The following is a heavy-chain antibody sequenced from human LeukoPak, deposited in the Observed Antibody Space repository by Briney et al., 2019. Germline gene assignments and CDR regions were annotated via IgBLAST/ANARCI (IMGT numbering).Heavy chain of an antibody. V-gene: IGHV3-74*01. CDR1: GFTFSSYW. Sequence: GGSLRLSCAASGFTFSSYWMHWVRQAPGKGLVWVSRINSDGSSTSYADSVKGRFTVPRDNAKNTLYLQMNSLRAEDTAVYYCARSANYDSSGYYLFWGQGTLVTVSS. CDR3: ARSANYDSSGYYLF. CDR2: INSDGSST. D-gene: IGHD3-22*01. J-gene: IGHJ4*02.